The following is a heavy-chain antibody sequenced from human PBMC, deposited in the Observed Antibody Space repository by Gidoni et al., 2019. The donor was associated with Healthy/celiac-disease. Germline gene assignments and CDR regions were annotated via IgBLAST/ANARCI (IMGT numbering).Heavy chain of an antibody. CDR1: GFTFSSYA. CDR3: AKGRKLNYYDSSGYWNDAFDI. Sequence: VQLLESGGGLVQPGGSLRLSCAASGFTFSSYAMSWVRQGPGKGLEWVSAISGSGGSTYYADSVKGRFTISRDNSKNTLYLQMNSLRAEDTAVYYCAKGRKLNYYDSSGYWNDAFDIWGQGTMVTVSS. D-gene: IGHD3-22*01. V-gene: IGHV3-23*01. CDR2: ISGSGGST. J-gene: IGHJ3*02.